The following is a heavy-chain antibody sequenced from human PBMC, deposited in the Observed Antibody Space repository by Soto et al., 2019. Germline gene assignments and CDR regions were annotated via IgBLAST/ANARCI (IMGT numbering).Heavy chain of an antibody. CDR3: TTGQRPLRFLEWLSRYYFDF. Sequence: QVQLVQSGAEVKKPGASVKVSCKVSGYTLSELSMHWVRQAPGKGLEWMGGFDPEDGETLYAQKFQGRVSMTEDTSTDTAYMELSSLTSEDTAVYYCTTGQRPLRFLEWLSRYYFDFWCQGTLVTVSS. CDR2: FDPEDGET. CDR1: GYTLSELS. J-gene: IGHJ4*02. V-gene: IGHV1-24*01. D-gene: IGHD3-3*01.